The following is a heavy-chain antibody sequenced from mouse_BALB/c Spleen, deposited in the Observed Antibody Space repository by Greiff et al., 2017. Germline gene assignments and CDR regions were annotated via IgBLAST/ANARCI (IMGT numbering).Heavy chain of an antibody. D-gene: IGHD2-2*01. CDR1: GYTFTSYW. CDR2: IYPGDGDT. CDR3: ARQEYGYDGDYFDY. V-gene: IGHV1-87*01. J-gene: IGHJ2*01. Sequence: VKLQQSGAELARPGASVKLSCKASGYTFTSYWMQWVKQRPGQGLEWIGAIYPGDGDTRYTQKFKGKATLTADKSSSTAYMQLSSLASEDSAVYYCARQEYGYDGDYFDYWGQGTTLTVSS.